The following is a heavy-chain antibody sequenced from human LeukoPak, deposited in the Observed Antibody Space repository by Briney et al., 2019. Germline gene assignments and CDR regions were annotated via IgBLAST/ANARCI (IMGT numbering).Heavy chain of an antibody. CDR2: ISYDGSNK. CDR1: GFTFSSYA. D-gene: IGHD3-10*01. Sequence: GGSLRLSCAASGFTFSSYAMHWVRQAPGKGLEWVAVISYDGSNKYYADSVKGRFTISRDNSKNTLYLQMNSLRAEDTAVYYCARDRDPLGEFNVAADYWGQGTLVTGSS. J-gene: IGHJ4*02. CDR3: ARDRDPLGEFNVAADY. V-gene: IGHV3-30-3*01.